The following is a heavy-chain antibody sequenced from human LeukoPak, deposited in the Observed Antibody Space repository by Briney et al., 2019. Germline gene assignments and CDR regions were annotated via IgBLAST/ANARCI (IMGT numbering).Heavy chain of an antibody. Sequence: PGGSLRLSCAASGFTFSHAWMTWVRQAPGKGLEWVGRIKSKTDGGTTDYAAPVKGRFTISRDNSKNTLDLQMNSLKVEDTAVYYCAKFRYHSNDNNYLDFNYWGQGTLVTVSS. D-gene: IGHD3-22*01. CDR3: AKFRYHSNDNNYLDFNY. CDR1: GFTFSHAW. V-gene: IGHV3-15*01. CDR2: IKSKTDGGTT. J-gene: IGHJ4*02.